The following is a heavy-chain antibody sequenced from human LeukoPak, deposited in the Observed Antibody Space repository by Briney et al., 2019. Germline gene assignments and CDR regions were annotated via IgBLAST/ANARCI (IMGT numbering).Heavy chain of an antibody. V-gene: IGHV3-15*01. CDR3: SRLLSTGGY. Sequence: GGSLRLSCAVSGFTFSNAWMTWVRQTPGRGLEWVGRIKSKTDGGTADYAASVKGRFTISRDDSISMLYLQMNSLKTDDTAVYYCSRLLSTGGYWGQGTLVTVFS. D-gene: IGHD2-8*02. CDR2: IKSKTDGGTA. J-gene: IGHJ4*02. CDR1: GFTFSNAW.